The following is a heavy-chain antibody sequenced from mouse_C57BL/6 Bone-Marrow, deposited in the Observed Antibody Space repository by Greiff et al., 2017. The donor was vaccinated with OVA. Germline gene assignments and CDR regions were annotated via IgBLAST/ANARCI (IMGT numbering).Heavy chain of an antibody. CDR1: GYTFTSYT. D-gene: IGHD2-13*01. V-gene: IGHV1-4*01. J-gene: IGHJ2*01. CDR2: INPSSGYT. CDR3: ARRGGDYVDY. Sequence: VQLVESGAELARPGASVKMSCKASGYTFTSYTMHWVKQRPGQGLEWIGYINPSSGYTKYNQKFKDKATLTADKSSSTAYMQLSSLTSEDSAVYYCARRGGDYVDYWGQGTTLTVSS.